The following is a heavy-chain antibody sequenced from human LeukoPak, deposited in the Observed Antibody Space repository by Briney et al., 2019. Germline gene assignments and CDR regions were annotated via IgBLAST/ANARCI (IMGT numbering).Heavy chain of an antibody. D-gene: IGHD3-9*01. CDR1: GFTFSSYS. V-gene: IGHV3-48*01. CDR2: ISSSSSTI. Sequence: PGGSLRLSCAASGFTFSSYSMNWVRQAPGKGLEWVSYISSSSSTIYYADSVKGRFTISRDNAKNSLYLQMNSLRAEDTAVYYCACRYYDILTGYRLFDYWGQGTLVTVSS. J-gene: IGHJ4*02. CDR3: ACRYYDILTGYRLFDY.